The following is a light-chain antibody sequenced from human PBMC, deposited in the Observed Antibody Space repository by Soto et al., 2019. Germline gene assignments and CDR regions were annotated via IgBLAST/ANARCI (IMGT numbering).Light chain of an antibody. CDR2: DDN. Sequence: QSGLTQTASGSGSPGQSITMSCTGSRSDVGGYNLVSWYHQHPGKAPKLLISDDNKRPSGVSDRFSGFKSGNTASLTISGLQAEDEGDYYCSSDAGRSTLVFGGGTKLTVL. V-gene: IGLV2-23*01. CDR3: SSDAGRSTLV. J-gene: IGLJ2*01. CDR1: RSDVGGYNL.